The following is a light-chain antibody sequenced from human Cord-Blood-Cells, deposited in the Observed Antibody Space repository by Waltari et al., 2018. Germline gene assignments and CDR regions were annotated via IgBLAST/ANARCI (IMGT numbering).Light chain of an antibody. V-gene: IGKV3-11*01. CDR2: DAS. CDR1: QSVSSY. Sequence: EIVLTQSPATLSLSPGERATLSCRASQSVSSYLVWYQQKPGQDPRLLIYDASNRATGIPARFSGSGSGTDFTLTISSLEPEDFAVYYCQQRSNWQTFGQGTKVEIK. CDR3: QQRSNWQT. J-gene: IGKJ1*01.